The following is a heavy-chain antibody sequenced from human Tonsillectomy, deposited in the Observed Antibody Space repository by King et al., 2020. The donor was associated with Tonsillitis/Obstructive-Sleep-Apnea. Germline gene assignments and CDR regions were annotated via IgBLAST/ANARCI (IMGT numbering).Heavy chain of an antibody. CDR1: GGSISSSSYY. Sequence: QLQESGPGLVKPSETLSLTCTVSGGSISSSSYYWGWIRQPPGKGLEWIGSIYYSGSTYNNPSPKSRVTISVDKSKNQFYLKLCSVTAPETAVYYWARGTYDSSGCYSYGFDYWGQGTLVTVSS. CDR3: ARGTYDSSGCYSYGFDY. D-gene: IGHD3-22*01. J-gene: IGHJ4*02. V-gene: IGHV4-39*01. CDR2: IYYSGST.